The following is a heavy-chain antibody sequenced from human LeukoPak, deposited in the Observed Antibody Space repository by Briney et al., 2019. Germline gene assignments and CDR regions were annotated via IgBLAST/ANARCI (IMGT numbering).Heavy chain of an antibody. CDR2: IHIGGNT. D-gene: IGHD3-22*01. V-gene: IGHV3-20*04. J-gene: IGHJ3*01. Sequence: GGSLRLSCAASGFTFDDYGMSWVRHAPGKGLEWVSVIHIGGNTDNADSVKGRFSISRDNSKNTLYLQMNSLTVEDTALYYCARARNFYDSSGYFLGAFDLWGQGTMVTVSS. CDR1: GFTFDDYG. CDR3: ARARNFYDSSGYFLGAFDL.